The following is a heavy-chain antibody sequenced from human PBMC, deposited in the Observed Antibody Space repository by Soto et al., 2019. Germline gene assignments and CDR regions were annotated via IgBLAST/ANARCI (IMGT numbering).Heavy chain of an antibody. CDR2: IYSGETT. Sequence: LRLSCAASGFNVNSDYMNWVRQAPGKGLEWVASIYSGETTYYADSVRGRFTISSDKSKNTLYFQLSSLRIEDTAVYYCTRDGRGLGRLSLFEYWGQGVLVTVSS. D-gene: IGHD2-21*02. CDR3: TRDGRGLGRLSLFEY. CDR1: GFNVNSDY. J-gene: IGHJ4*02. V-gene: IGHV3-53*01.